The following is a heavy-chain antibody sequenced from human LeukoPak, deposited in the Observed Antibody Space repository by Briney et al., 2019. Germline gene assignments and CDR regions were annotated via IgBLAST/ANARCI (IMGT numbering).Heavy chain of an antibody. CDR1: GFTFSSYS. D-gene: IGHD3-16*01. CDR2: ISSSSSYI. V-gene: IGHV3-21*04. J-gene: IGHJ4*02. Sequence: GSLRLSCAASGFTFSSYSMNWVRQAPGKGLEWVSSISSSSSYIYYADSVKGRFTISRDNSQNTLYLQMNSLRAEDTAIYYCAKAGDATSPGGSFDSWGQGTLVTVST. CDR3: AKAGDATSPGGSFDS.